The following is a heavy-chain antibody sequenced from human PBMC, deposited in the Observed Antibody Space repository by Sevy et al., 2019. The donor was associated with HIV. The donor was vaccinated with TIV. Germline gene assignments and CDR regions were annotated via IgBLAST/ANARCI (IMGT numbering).Heavy chain of an antibody. CDR2: ITGSGSST. CDR1: GFTFTNYA. CDR3: AKDRE. J-gene: IGHJ4*02. D-gene: IGHD1-26*01. Sequence: GESLKISCAASGFTFTNYALSWVRQAPGRGLGGVSAITGSGSSTYYADAVKGRFTISRDNSKNTVDLEMNSLRVEDTAVYYCAKDREWGQGTLVTVSS. V-gene: IGHV3-23*01.